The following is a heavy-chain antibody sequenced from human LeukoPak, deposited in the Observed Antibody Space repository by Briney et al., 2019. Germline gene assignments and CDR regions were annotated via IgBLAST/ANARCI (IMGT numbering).Heavy chain of an antibody. D-gene: IGHD3-3*01. J-gene: IGHJ5*02. CDR1: GYTFTSYG. Sequence: GASVKLSCKASGYTFTSYGISWVRQAPGQGLEWMAWISAYNGNTNYAHYVKGRVTITTDTSKNTAYLQMSSLRSDDTAVYYCARRKEKGRYDFWSGYYEDWFGPWGQGTLVTVSS. CDR3: ARRKEKGRYDFWSGYYEDWFGP. V-gene: IGHV1-18*01. CDR2: ISAYNGNT.